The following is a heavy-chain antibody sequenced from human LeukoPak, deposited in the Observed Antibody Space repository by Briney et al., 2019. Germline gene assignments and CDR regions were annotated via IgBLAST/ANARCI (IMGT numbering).Heavy chain of an antibody. V-gene: IGHV3-30-3*01. CDR1: GFIFSDYA. CDR2: ISYDGSNK. J-gene: IGHJ4*02. D-gene: IGHD3-10*01. CDR3: ARAPYGSGSYYKTGY. Sequence: GGSLRLSCAASGFIFSDYAMHWVRQAPGKGLEWVAVISYDGSNKYYGDSVKGRFTISRDNSKNTLYLQMNSLRADDTAVYYCARAPYGSGSYYKTGYWGLGTLVTVSS.